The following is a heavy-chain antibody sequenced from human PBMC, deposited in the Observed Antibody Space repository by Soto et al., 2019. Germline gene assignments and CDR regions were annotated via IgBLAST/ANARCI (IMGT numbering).Heavy chain of an antibody. D-gene: IGHD5-18*01. CDR3: AAGRFFTAMAPVFDY. V-gene: IGHV1-58*01. Sequence: SVKVSCKASGFTFTSSAVQWVRQARGQRLEWIGWIVVGSGNTNYAQKFQERVTITRDMSTSTAYMELSSLRSEDTAVYYCAAGRFFTAMAPVFDYWGQGTLVTVSS. CDR2: IVVGSGNT. J-gene: IGHJ4*02. CDR1: GFTFTSSA.